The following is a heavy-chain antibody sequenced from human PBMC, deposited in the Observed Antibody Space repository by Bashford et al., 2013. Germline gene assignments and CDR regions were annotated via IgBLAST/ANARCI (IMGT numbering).Heavy chain of an antibody. D-gene: IGHD6-19*01. J-gene: IGHJ4*02. Sequence: GESLKISCKGSGYSFTTYWIAWVRQMPGKGLEWMGVIYPGDSQTKYSPSFQGQVTISADKSTNTAYLQWHSLKASDTAIYFCARHYPSSGWSNHFNYWGQGSLVTVSS. V-gene: IGHV5-51*01. CDR3: ARHYPSSGWSNHFNY. CDR1: GYSFTTYW. CDR2: IYPGDSQT.